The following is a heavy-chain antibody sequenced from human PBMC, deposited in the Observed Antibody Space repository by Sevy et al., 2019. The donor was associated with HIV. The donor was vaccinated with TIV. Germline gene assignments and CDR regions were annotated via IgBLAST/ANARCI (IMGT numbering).Heavy chain of an antibody. V-gene: IGHV4-59*01. CDR2: IYYSGST. Sequence: SETLSLTCTVSGGSISSYYWSWIRQPPGKGVEWIGYIYYSGSTNYNPSLKSRVTISVDTSKNQFSLKLSSVTAADTAVYYCARVAGDYDILTGPFYYYYGMDVWGQGTTVTVSS. J-gene: IGHJ6*02. D-gene: IGHD3-9*01. CDR3: ARVAGDYDILTGPFYYYYGMDV. CDR1: GGSISSYY.